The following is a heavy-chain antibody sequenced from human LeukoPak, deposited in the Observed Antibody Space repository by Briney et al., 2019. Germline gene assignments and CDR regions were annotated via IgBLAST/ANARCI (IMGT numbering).Heavy chain of an antibody. CDR3: ARGSSGYFVDL. CDR2: ISNDGGGT. D-gene: IGHD3-22*01. V-gene: IGHV3-23*01. Sequence: GGSLRLSCAASGFIFNNFGLIWVRQAPGKGLEWVSAISNDGGGTNYADLVKGRFPISRDNSKHTLFLQMNSLRAEDTALYYCARGSSGYFVDLWGQGTLVTVSS. CDR1: GFIFNNFG. J-gene: IGHJ5*02.